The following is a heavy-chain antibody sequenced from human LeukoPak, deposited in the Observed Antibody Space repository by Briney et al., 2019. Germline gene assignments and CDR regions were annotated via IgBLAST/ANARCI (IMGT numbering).Heavy chain of an antibody. D-gene: IGHD4-17*01. CDR2: IDNDGSGT. V-gene: IGHV3-74*01. CDR3: ARYPNDSGQYYFDY. Sequence: GGSLRLSCTASGFTLSSYWMHWVRQAPGKGLVWVSRIDNDGSGTTYADSVKGRFTISRDNAKNTLYLQMNSLRADDTAVYYCARYPNDSGQYYFDYWGQGTPVTVSS. CDR1: GFTLSSYW. J-gene: IGHJ4*02.